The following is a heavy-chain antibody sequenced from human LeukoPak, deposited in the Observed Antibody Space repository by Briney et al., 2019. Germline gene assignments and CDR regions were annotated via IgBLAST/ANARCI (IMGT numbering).Heavy chain of an antibody. CDR2: IYTSGST. CDR3: ASSARGMTTVMFDY. D-gene: IGHD4-17*01. V-gene: IGHV4-4*07. Sequence: SETLSLTCTVSGGSISSYYWSWIRQPAGKGPEWIGRIYTSGSTNYNPSLKSRVTMSVDTSKNQFSLKLSSVTAADTAVYYCASSARGMTTVMFDYWGQGTLVTVSS. J-gene: IGHJ4*02. CDR1: GGSISSYY.